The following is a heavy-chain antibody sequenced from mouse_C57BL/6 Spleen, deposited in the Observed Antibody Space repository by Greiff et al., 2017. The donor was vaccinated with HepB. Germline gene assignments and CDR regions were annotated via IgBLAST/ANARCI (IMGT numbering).Heavy chain of an antibody. J-gene: IGHJ1*03. D-gene: IGHD2-4*01. CDR1: GYTFTNYW. CDR3: ARRGYYDYDGWYFDV. V-gene: IGHV1-63*01. Sequence: QVQLKQSGAELVRPGTSVKMSCKASGYTFTNYWIGWAKQRPGHGLEWIGDIYPGGGYTNYNEKFKGKATLTADKSSSTAYMQFSSLTSEDSAIYYCARRGYYDYDGWYFDVWGTGTTVTVSS. CDR2: IYPGGGYT.